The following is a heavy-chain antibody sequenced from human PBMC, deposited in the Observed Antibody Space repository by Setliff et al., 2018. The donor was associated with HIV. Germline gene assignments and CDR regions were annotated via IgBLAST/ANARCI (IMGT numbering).Heavy chain of an antibody. D-gene: IGHD6-13*01. CDR3: TRTSSSRPDAFDI. V-gene: IGHV1-18*01. CDR1: GYTFTTYG. CDR2: ISIYNGNT. J-gene: IGHJ3*02. Sequence: ASVKVSCKPSGYTFTTYGLSWVRQAPGQGLEWMGWISIYNGNTHYAQKFQGRVSMTTDTSTSTAYMELRSLRFDDTAVYYCTRTSSSRPDAFDIWGQGTMVTVSS.